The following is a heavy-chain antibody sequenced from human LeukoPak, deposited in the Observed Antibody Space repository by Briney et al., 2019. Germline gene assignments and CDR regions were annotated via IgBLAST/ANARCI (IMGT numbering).Heavy chain of an antibody. CDR2: ISAYNGNT. J-gene: IGHJ4*02. CDR3: ARVSYRLVRDVFSLGY. D-gene: IGHD6-19*01. Sequence: ASVKVSCKASGYTFTSYGISWVRQAPGQGLEWMGWISAYNGNTNYAQKFQGRVTMTRDTSISTAYMELSRLRSDDTAVYYCARVSYRLVRDVFSLGYWGQGTLVTVSS. CDR1: GYTFTSYG. V-gene: IGHV1-18*01.